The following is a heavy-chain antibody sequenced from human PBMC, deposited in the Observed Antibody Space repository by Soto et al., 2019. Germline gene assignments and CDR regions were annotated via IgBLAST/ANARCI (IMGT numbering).Heavy chain of an antibody. V-gene: IGHV3-23*01. Sequence: GGSLRLSCAASGFTFSSYAMSWVRQAPGKGLEWVSAISGSGGSTYYADSVKGRFTISRDNSKNTLYLQMNSLRAEDTAVYYCAKVGHITMVRGVIDYWGQGTLVTVSS. CDR3: AKVGHITMVRGVIDY. CDR1: GFTFSSYA. D-gene: IGHD3-10*01. CDR2: ISGSGGST. J-gene: IGHJ4*02.